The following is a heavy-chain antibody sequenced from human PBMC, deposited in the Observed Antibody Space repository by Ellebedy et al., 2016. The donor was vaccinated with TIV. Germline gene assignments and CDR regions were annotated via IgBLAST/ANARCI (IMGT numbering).Heavy chain of an antibody. CDR3: ARGIAGSSEYSSYAVCSNLYYYGMDV. CDR1: GYTFTRYG. D-gene: IGHD3-16*01. Sequence: AASVKVSCKASGYTFTRYGINWVRQAPGQALEWMGWINPYNGNTNYAQKYQGRVTMTTDTSTNTAYMELRTLRSDDTAVYYCARGIAGSSEYSSYAVCSNLYYYGMDVWGQGTTVTVSS. CDR2: INPYNGNT. V-gene: IGHV1-18*01. J-gene: IGHJ6*02.